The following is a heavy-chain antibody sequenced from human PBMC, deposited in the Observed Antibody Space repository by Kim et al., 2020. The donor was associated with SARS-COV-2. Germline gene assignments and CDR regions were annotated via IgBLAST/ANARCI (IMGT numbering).Heavy chain of an antibody. Sequence: GGSLRLSCAASGFTFSSYSMNWVRQAPGKGLEWVSYISSSSSTIYYADSVKGRFTISRDNAKNSLYLQMNSLRDEDTAVYYCARDRDSSSWYWSPFDYWGQGTLVTVSS. CDR3: ARDRDSSSWYWSPFDY. D-gene: IGHD6-13*01. CDR1: GFTFSSYS. J-gene: IGHJ4*02. V-gene: IGHV3-48*02. CDR2: ISSSSSTI.